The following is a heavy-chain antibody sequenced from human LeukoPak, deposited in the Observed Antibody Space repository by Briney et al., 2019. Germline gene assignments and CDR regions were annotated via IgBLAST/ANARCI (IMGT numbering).Heavy chain of an antibody. J-gene: IGHJ4*02. V-gene: IGHV5-51*01. CDR2: IYPGDSDT. Sequence: GESLKISCKGSGYSFTSYWIGWVRQMPGKGLEWMGFIYPGDSDTRYSPSFQGQVTISADKSISSAYLQWSSLKASDTGIYYCARHSRVSGLTGYWGQGTLVTVSS. CDR1: GYSFTSYW. CDR3: ARHSRVSGLTGY. D-gene: IGHD2-15*01.